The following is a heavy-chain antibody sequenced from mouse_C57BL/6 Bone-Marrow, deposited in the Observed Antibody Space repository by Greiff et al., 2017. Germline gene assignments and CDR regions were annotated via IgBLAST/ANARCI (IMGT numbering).Heavy chain of an antibody. D-gene: IGHD3-3*01. J-gene: IGHJ1*03. V-gene: IGHV1-77*01. CDR2: IGPGSGST. Sequence: QVQLQQSGAELVKPGASVKISCKASGYTFTDYYITWVKQRPGQGLEWIGQIGPGSGSTYYNEKFKGKATLTADKSSSTAYMQLSSLTSEDSAVYFCARRAHGYFDVWGTGTTVTVSS. CDR1: GYTFTDYY. CDR3: ARRAHGYFDV.